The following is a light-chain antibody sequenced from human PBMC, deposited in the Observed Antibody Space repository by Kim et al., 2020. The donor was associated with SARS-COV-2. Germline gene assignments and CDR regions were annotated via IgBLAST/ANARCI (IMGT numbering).Light chain of an antibody. CDR1: SSNIGAGYG. CDR3: QSYDSSLSGSV. Sequence: GVTSSYTGSSSNIGAGYGVHGYQRLPGTAPKLLIYDNRNRPSGVPDRFSGSRSGTSASLAITGLQAKDEADYCCQSYDSSLSGSVFGGGTQLTVL. J-gene: IGLJ2*01. V-gene: IGLV1-40*01. CDR2: DNR.